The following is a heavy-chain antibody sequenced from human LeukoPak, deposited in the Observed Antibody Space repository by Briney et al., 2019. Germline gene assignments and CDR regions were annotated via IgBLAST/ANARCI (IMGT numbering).Heavy chain of an antibody. Sequence: GGSLRLSCAASRFTFSNYWMSWVRQAPGKGLEWVAVISYDGSNKYYADSVKGRFTISRDNSKNTLYLQMNSLRAEDTAVYYCAREGATTLNFDYWGQGTLVTVSS. CDR1: RFTFSNYW. J-gene: IGHJ4*02. V-gene: IGHV3-30-3*01. D-gene: IGHD1-26*01. CDR3: AREGATTLNFDY. CDR2: ISYDGSNK.